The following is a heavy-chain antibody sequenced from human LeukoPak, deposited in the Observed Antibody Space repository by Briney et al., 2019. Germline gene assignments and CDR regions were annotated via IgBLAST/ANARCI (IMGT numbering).Heavy chain of an antibody. CDR3: ARRAGGYSHPYDY. CDR2: IAYDGNNT. Sequence: GGSLRLSCVASGFIFSDYGIQWVRQAPGKGLEWVAVIAYDGNNTYYGDSVRGRFTISRDNSKNTLYLQMNSLRAEDTAVYYCARRAGGYSHPYDYWGQGTLVTVSS. CDR1: GFIFSDYG. J-gene: IGHJ4*02. D-gene: IGHD4-23*01. V-gene: IGHV3-30*03.